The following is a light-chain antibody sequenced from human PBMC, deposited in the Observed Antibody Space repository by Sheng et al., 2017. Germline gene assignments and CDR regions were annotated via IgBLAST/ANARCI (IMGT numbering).Light chain of an antibody. CDR2: RDS. J-gene: IGLJ1*01. CDR3: QAWDSSTGV. CDR1: KLGNEY. Sequence: SSELTQPPSVSVSPGQTARITCSGDKLGNEYACWYQQRPGQSPVLVIYRDSKRPSGIPERFSGSNSGNTATLTISGTQAMDEADYYCQAWDSSTGVFGTGTKVTVL. V-gene: IGLV3-1*01.